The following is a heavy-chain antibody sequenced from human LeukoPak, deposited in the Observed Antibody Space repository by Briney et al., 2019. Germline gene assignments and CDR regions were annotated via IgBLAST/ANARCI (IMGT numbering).Heavy chain of an antibody. Sequence: KSGGSLRLSCAASGSTFSSYSMNWVRQAPGKGLEWVSSISSSSSYIYYADSVKGRFTISRDNAKNSLYLQMNSLRAEDTAVYYCARDLVGGSQFDYWGQGTLVTVSS. D-gene: IGHD1-26*01. V-gene: IGHV3-21*01. CDR2: ISSSSSYI. J-gene: IGHJ4*02. CDR1: GSTFSSYS. CDR3: ARDLVGGSQFDY.